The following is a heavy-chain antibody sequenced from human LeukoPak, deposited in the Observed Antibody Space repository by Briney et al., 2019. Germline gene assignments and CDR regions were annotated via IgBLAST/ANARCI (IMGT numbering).Heavy chain of an antibody. CDR1: GGSISSSSYY. CDR3: ARLSWFGELLSFYFDY. J-gene: IGHJ4*02. D-gene: IGHD3-10*01. CDR2: IYYSGSS. V-gene: IGHV4-39*01. Sequence: SETLSLTCTVSGGSISSSSYYWGWIRQPPGKGLEWIGSIYYSGSSYYNPSLKSRVTISVDTSKNQFSLKLSSVTAADTAVYYCARLSWFGELLSFYFDYWGQGTLVTVPS.